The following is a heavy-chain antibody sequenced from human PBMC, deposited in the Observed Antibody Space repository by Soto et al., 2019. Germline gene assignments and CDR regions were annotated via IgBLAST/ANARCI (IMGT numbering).Heavy chain of an antibody. CDR3: ARKYSSGWYHLDY. CDR2: INHSGST. D-gene: IGHD6-19*01. J-gene: IGHJ4*02. V-gene: IGHV4-34*01. Sequence: QVQLQQWGAGLLKPSETLSLTCAVYGGSFSGYYWSWIRQPPGKGLEWIGEINHSGSTNYNPSLKSRVTISVDTSKYQFSLRLSSVTAADTAVYYCARKYSSGWYHLDYWGQGTLVTVSS. CDR1: GGSFSGYY.